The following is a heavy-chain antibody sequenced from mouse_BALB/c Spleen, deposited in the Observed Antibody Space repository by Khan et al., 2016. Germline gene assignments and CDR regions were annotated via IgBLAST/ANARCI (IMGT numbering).Heavy chain of an antibody. CDR1: GYTFSNYW. J-gene: IGHJ3*01. Sequence: QVQLQQSGAELMKPGASVKISCKATGYTFSNYWIVWVKQRPGHGLEWIGEILPGSGSTNYNGKFKDKATFTADTSSNTDFMQLNSLTSEDSAVYYCARGDDYEGFAYRSRGTLVTVSA. D-gene: IGHD2-4*01. CDR2: ILPGSGST. V-gene: IGHV1-9*01. CDR3: ARGDDYEGFAY.